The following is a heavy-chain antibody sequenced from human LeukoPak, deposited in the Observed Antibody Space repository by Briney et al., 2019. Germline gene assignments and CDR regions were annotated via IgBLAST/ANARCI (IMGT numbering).Heavy chain of an antibody. J-gene: IGHJ4*02. D-gene: IGHD1-7*01. CDR1: GGTFSSYA. CDR3: ARDGELSVY. CDR2: IIPILAIA. Sequence: SVKVSCKASGGTFSSYAISWLRQAPGQGLEWMGRIIPILAIANYAQKFQGRVTITADKSTSTAYMELSSLTAEDTAVYYCARDGELSVYWGEGTLVTVSS. V-gene: IGHV1-69*04.